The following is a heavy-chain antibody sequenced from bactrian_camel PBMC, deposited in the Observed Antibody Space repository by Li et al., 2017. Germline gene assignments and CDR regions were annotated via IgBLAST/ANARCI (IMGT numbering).Heavy chain of an antibody. D-gene: IGHD2*01. CDR2: VYRNSHST. CDR3: ATGRAEGGEIPRRRDIRSGGHCPTAHYEYRY. CDR1: GYTYKANC. V-gene: IGHV3-2*01. Sequence: HVQLVESGGGSVQAGGSLRLACEISGYTYKANCMGWFRQAPGKEREGVAAVYRNSHSTYYHDSVKGRFTISRDNVTNTLYLQMNSLELEDTAMYYCATGRAEGGEIPRRRDIRSGGHCPTAHYEYRYWGQGTQVTVS. J-gene: IGHJ4*01.